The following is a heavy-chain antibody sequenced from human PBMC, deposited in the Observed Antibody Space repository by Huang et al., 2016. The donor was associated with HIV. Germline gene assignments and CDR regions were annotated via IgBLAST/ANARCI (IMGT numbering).Heavy chain of an antibody. V-gene: IGHV3-74*01. Sequence: EVQLVESGGGLVQTGGSLRLSCAASGFPFSRYWIHWVRQDPGKGLEWVSRINSDGTTPHYADSLKGRFTISSDYAKNTLYLQMNSLRVEDTAVYYCTRDSNTGHGFRFWGQGTLVTVSS. CDR3: TRDSNTGHGFRF. D-gene: IGHD1-1*01. J-gene: IGHJ4*02. CDR2: INSDGTTP. CDR1: GFPFSRYW.